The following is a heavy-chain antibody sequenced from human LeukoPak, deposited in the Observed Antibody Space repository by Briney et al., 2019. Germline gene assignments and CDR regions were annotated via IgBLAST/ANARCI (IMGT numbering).Heavy chain of an antibody. V-gene: IGHV3-21*01. Sequence: GGSLRLSCAASGFTFSSYSMNWVRQAPGKGLEWVSSISSSSSYIYYADSVKGRFTISRDNAKNSLYLQMNSLRAEDTAVYYCARGFSSGWYGESIDYWGQGTLVTVSP. CDR3: ARGFSSGWYGESIDY. CDR2: ISSSSSYI. D-gene: IGHD6-19*01. J-gene: IGHJ4*02. CDR1: GFTFSSYS.